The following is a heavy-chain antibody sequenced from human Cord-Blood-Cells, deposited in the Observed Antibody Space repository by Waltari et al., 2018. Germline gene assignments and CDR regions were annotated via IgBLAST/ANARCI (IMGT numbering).Heavy chain of an antibody. CDR1: GFSSSNAW. CDR2: IKSKTDGGTT. Sequence: VALGFSSSNAWSCCVRLGPGKGLEWVGRIKSKTDGGTTDYAAPVKGRFTISRDDSKNTLYLQMNSLKTEDTAVYYCTTVGYSGYDDAFDIWGQGTMVTVSS. CDR3: TTVGYSGYDDAFDI. D-gene: IGHD5-12*01. V-gene: IGHV3-15*01. J-gene: IGHJ3*02.